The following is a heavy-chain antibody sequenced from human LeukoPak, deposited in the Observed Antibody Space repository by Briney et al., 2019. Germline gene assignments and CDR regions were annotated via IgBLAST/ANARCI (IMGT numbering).Heavy chain of an antibody. CDR1: GFTVSRNY. CDR3: ARVLTLFNHSYGFYWYFDL. J-gene: IGHJ2*01. V-gene: IGHV3-66*01. Sequence: PGGSLRLSCAASGFTVSRNYMSWVRQAPGKGLEWVSVIYSGGSTYYADSVKGRFTISRDNSKNTLYLQMNSLRAEDTAVYYYARVLTLFNHSYGFYWYFDLWGRGTLVTVSS. D-gene: IGHD5-18*01. CDR2: IYSGGST.